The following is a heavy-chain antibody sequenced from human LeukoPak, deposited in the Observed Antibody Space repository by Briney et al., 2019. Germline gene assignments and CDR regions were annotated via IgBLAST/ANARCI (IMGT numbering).Heavy chain of an antibody. V-gene: IGHV3-7*01. CDR2: TKQDGSEK. J-gene: IGHJ4*02. CDR1: GFTFSSYW. CDR3: ARDCSSTTCYWVFDY. Sequence: GGSLRLSCAASGFTFSSYWMSWVRQAPGKGLEWVANTKQDGSEKYYVDSVKGRFTISRDNAKNLLYLQMNSLRAEDTAVYYCARDCSSTTCYWVFDYWGQGTLVTVSS. D-gene: IGHD2-2*01.